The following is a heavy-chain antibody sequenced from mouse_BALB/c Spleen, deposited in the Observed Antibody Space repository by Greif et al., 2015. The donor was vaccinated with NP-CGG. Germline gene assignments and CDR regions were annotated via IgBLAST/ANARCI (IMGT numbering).Heavy chain of an antibody. CDR2: ISNLAYSI. J-gene: IGHJ1*01. V-gene: IGHV5-15*02. D-gene: IGHD1-1*01. Sequence: EVKLMESGGGLVQPGGSRKLSCAASGFTFRDYGMAWVRQAPGKGPEWVAFISNLAYSIYYADTVTGRFTISRENAKNTLYLEMSSLRSEDTAMYYCARDYYGSSYWYFDVWGAGTTVTVSS. CDR3: ARDYYGSSYWYFDV. CDR1: GFTFRDYG.